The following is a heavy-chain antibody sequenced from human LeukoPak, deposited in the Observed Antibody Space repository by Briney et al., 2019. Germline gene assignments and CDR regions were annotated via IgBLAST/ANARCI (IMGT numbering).Heavy chain of an antibody. Sequence: GASVKVSCKASGGTFSSYAISWVRQAPGQGLEWMGGIIPIFGTANYAQKFQGRVTITADESTSTAYMELSSLRSEDTAVYYCATLGGAAAGPFDYWGQGTLVTVSS. V-gene: IGHV1-69*13. CDR3: ATLGGAAAGPFDY. J-gene: IGHJ4*02. CDR2: IIPIFGTA. CDR1: GGTFSSYA. D-gene: IGHD6-13*01.